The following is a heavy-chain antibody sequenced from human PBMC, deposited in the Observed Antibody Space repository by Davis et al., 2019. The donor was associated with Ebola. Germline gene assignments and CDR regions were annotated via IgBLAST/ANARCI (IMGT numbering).Heavy chain of an antibody. Sequence: GESLKISCAASGFTFSSYAMHWVRQAPGKGLEWVAVISYDGSNKYYADSVKGRFTISRDNSKNTLYLQMNSLRAEDTAVYYCARWGQGSSWHVDYWGQGTLVTVSS. CDR3: ARWGQGSSWHVDY. V-gene: IGHV3-30-3*01. CDR1: GFTFSSYA. D-gene: IGHD6-13*01. CDR2: ISYDGSNK. J-gene: IGHJ4*02.